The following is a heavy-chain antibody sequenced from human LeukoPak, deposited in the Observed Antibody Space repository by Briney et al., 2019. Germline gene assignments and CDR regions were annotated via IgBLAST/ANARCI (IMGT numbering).Heavy chain of an antibody. Sequence: GGSLRLSCTASGFTFSEYYMSWIRQAPGKGLEWISYISSTSTTIYYADSVKGRFTISRDNAKNSLYLQMNSLRAEDTAVYYCATGDYGAFDIWGQGTMVTVSS. D-gene: IGHD4-17*01. J-gene: IGHJ3*02. CDR1: GFTFSEYY. CDR3: ATGDYGAFDI. V-gene: IGHV3-11*04. CDR2: ISSTSTTI.